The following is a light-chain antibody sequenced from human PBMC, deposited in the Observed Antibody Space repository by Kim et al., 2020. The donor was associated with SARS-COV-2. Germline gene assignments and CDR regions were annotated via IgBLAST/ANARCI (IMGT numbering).Light chain of an antibody. V-gene: IGKV3-15*01. CDR1: QTINNK. CDR2: DAT. J-gene: IGKJ1*01. Sequence: SPVERATLSCRASQTINNKLVWYQQKPGQAPRLLIYDATTRATGVPARFIGSGSGTDFTLTISSLQSEDFAVYYCQQSNDWPPLTFGQGTKVDIK. CDR3: QQSNDWPPLT.